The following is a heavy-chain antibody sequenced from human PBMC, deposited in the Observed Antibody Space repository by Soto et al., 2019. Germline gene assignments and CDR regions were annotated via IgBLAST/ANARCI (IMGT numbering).Heavy chain of an antibody. V-gene: IGHV3-30-3*01. CDR2: VSYDGITK. CDR3: NKEALSWSGSFDS. Sequence: PGGSLRLSCAASGFTFRSYPMHWVRQAPGKGLEWVAIVSYDGITKYADSVKGRFTISRDNSNNTLFLQMNSLRTEDTAVYYCNKEALSWSGSFDSWGQGTLVTVSS. CDR1: GFTFRSYP. J-gene: IGHJ4*02. D-gene: IGHD3-3*01.